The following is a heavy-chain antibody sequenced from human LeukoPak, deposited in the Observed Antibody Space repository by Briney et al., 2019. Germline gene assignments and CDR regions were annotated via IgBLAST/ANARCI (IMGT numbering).Heavy chain of an antibody. V-gene: IGHV1-69*01. Sequence: ASVKVSCKASGGTFSSYAISWVRQAPGQGLEWMGGIIPIFGTANYAQKFQGRVTITADESTSTAYMELSSLRSDDTAVYYCAVSFIVVVPAAHLNYGMDVWGQGTTVTVSS. J-gene: IGHJ6*02. CDR1: GGTFSSYA. D-gene: IGHD2-2*01. CDR2: IIPIFGTA. CDR3: AVSFIVVVPAAHLNYGMDV.